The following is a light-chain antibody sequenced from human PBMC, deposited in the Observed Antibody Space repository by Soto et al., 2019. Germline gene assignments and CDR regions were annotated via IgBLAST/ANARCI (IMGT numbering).Light chain of an antibody. J-gene: IGLJ1*01. Sequence: QSALAQPASVSGSLGQSITISCTGSSSDVGGFNYVSWYQHHSGQAPKLIIYEVSNRPSGVSIRFSGSKSGSTASLIISGFQAEDEADYYCSSYATSPNALFVFGAGTKVTVL. CDR3: SSYATSPNALFV. CDR2: EVS. CDR1: SSDVGGFNY. V-gene: IGLV2-14*01.